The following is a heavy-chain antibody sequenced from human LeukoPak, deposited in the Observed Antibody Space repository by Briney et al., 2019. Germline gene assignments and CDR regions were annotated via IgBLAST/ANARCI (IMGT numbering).Heavy chain of an antibody. Sequence: ASVKVSCKASGYTFTGYYMHWVRQAPGQGLEWMGWINPNSGGTNYAQKFQGRVTMTRDTSISTAYMELSRLRSDDTAVYYCARTDVSSSWYLGYYYYYYMDVWGKGTTVTVSS. CDR1: GYTFTGYY. CDR2: INPNSGGT. CDR3: ARTDVSSSWYLGYYYYYYMDV. J-gene: IGHJ6*03. D-gene: IGHD6-13*01. V-gene: IGHV1-2*02.